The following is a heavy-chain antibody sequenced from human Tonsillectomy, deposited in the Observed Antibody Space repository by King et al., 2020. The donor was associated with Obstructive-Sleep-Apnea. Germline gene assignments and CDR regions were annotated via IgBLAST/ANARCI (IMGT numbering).Heavy chain of an antibody. CDR3: ARDEQLIPYWYFDL. V-gene: IGHV4-39*07. J-gene: IGHJ2*01. D-gene: IGHD6-13*01. CDR2: IYHSGST. CDR1: GGSISSSSYY. Sequence: LQLQESGPGLVKPSETLSLTCTVSGGSISSSSYYWGWIGQPPGKGLEWIGSIYHSGSTYYNPSIKSRFTISVDTSKNQFSLKLNSVTAADTAVYYCARDEQLIPYWYFDLWGRGTLVTVSS.